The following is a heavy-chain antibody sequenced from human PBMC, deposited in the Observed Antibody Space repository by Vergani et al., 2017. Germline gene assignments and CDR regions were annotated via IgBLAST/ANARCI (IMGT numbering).Heavy chain of an antibody. CDR3: ARVESGQCELCY. Sequence: EVQLVESGGGLVKPGGSLRLSCAASGFTFSSYSMNWVRQAPGKGLEWVSSISSSSSYIYYADSVKGRFTISRDNAKNSLYLQMNSLRAEDTAVYYCARVESGQCELCYWGQGTLVTVSS. CDR1: GFTFSSYS. CDR2: ISSSSSYI. J-gene: IGHJ4*02. V-gene: IGHV3-21*01. D-gene: IGHD1-26*01.